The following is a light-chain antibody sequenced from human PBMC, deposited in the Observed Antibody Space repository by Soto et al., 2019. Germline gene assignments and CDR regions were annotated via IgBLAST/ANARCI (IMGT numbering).Light chain of an antibody. Sequence: DIQMTQSPSSLSASVGDRVTITCRASQSISNYLNWYQQKPGKAPNLLIYDASSLQSGVPSRFSSSGSGTDFTLTISSLQPEDFATYYCKQSYSTPPGTFGQGTKLEIK. CDR1: QSISNY. CDR2: DAS. J-gene: IGKJ2*01. CDR3: KQSYSTPPGT. V-gene: IGKV1-39*01.